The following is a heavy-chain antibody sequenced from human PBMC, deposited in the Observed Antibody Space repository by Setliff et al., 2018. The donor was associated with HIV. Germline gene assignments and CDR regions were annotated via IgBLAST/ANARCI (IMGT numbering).Heavy chain of an antibody. D-gene: IGHD6-19*01. CDR1: GYNLFTFG. J-gene: IGHJ4*01. CDR2: ISTYSGKT. CDR3: ARGSAPNIVVAASLDI. V-gene: IGHV1-18*01. Sequence: ASVKVSCKASGYNLFTFGINWVRQAPGQGLEWMGRISTYSGKTDYAEKFQGRLTMTMDTSTRTVFMELRSLPLDDTSVYYCARGSAPNIVVAASLDIWGQGTLVTVSS.